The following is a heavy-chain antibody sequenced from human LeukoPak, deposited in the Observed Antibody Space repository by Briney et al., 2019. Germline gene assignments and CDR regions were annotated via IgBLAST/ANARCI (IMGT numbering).Heavy chain of an antibody. CDR3: ARGGEVVPAQFDP. CDR2: MNPNSGNT. Sequence: ASVKVSCKASGYTFTSYDINWVRQATGQGLEWMGWMNPNSGNTGYAQKFQGRVTITRNTSMSTAYMELSSLRSEDTAVYYCARGGEVVPAQFDPWGQGTLVTVSS. D-gene: IGHD2-2*01. J-gene: IGHJ5*02. CDR1: GYTFTSYD. V-gene: IGHV1-8*03.